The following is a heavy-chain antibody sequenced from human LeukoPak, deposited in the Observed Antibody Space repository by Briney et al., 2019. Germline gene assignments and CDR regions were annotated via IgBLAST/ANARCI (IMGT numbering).Heavy chain of an antibody. CDR1: GYTFTSYG. CDR2: INPNSGCT. Sequence: GASVKVSCKASGYTFTSYGISWVRQAPGQGLEWMGWINPNSGCTNYAQKFQGRVTMTRDTSISTAYMELSRLRSDDTAVYYCAGTKSIAARSALDAFDIWGQGTMVTVSS. J-gene: IGHJ3*02. D-gene: IGHD6-6*01. V-gene: IGHV1-2*02. CDR3: AGTKSIAARSALDAFDI.